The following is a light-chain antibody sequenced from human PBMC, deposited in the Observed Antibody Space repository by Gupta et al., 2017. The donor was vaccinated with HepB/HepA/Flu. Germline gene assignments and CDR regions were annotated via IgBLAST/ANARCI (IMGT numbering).Light chain of an antibody. V-gene: IGKV1-16*01. CDR3: QQDNNYPLT. J-gene: IGKJ1*01. CDR2: AAS. Sequence: DTQLTQSPSSVSASVGDRVIITCRASQDINNHLAWFQQKPGEAPKSLIYAASSLKSGVPSRFSGSESGTEFTLTIISLQPEDFGTYYCQQDNNYPLTFGQGTQVEIK. CDR1: QDINNH.